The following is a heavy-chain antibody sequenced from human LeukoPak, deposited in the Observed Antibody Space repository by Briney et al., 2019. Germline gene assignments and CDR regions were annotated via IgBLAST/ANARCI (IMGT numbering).Heavy chain of an antibody. D-gene: IGHD3-16*01. CDR1: PPTFNTYE. J-gene: IGHJ4*02. CDR2: ISSSGSIT. Sequence: GGSLRLSCAASPPTFNTYEMNWVRQAPGKGLEWVSYISSSGSITYYADSLKGRFTISRDNAKNSLYLQMNSLRAEDTAVYYCAREWGNIDYWGQGTLVTVSS. CDR3: AREWGNIDY. V-gene: IGHV3-48*03.